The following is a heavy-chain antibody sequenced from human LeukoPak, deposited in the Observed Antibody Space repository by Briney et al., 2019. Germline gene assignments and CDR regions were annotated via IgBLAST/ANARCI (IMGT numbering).Heavy chain of an antibody. D-gene: IGHD1-26*01. J-gene: IGHJ4*02. V-gene: IGHV4-4*02. Sequence: SGTLSLTCAVSGGSINSSNWWSWVRQPPGKGLEWIGEIYHSGSTKYNPSLKSRVPISVDKSKNQFSLKLSSVTAADTAVYYCAREVGRGLFDYWGQGTLVTVSS. CDR1: GGSINSSNW. CDR2: IYHSGST. CDR3: AREVGRGLFDY.